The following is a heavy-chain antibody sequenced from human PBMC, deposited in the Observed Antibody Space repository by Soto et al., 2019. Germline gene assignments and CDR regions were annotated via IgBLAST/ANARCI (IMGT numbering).Heavy chain of an antibody. D-gene: IGHD3-22*01. CDR2: IYHSGST. V-gene: IGHV4-38-2*02. Sequence: SETLSLTCAVSGYSISSGYYWGWIRQPPGKGLEWIGSIYHSGSTYYNPSLKSRVTISVDTSKNQFSLKLSSVTAADTAVYYCARDPYYDSKGPIWPWGQGTLVTVLL. CDR3: ARDPYYDSKGPIWP. CDR1: GYSISSGYY. J-gene: IGHJ5*02.